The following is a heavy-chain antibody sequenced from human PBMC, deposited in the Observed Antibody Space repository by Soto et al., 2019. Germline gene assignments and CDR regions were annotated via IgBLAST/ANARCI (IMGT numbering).Heavy chain of an antibody. J-gene: IGHJ1*01. CDR1: GYKFTTYF. D-gene: IGHD2-15*01. CDR3: VRGYCTTSPCSGDFQF. CDR2: IHPSGDT. Sequence: GASVKVSCKASGYKFTTYFIHWVRQAPGQGLEWMGMIHPSGDTGYAQKFRGGVTMTIDTSTTTAYMELRNLTSEDTAVYFSVRGYCTTSPCSGDFQFWGQGTPVTVSS. V-gene: IGHV1-46*01.